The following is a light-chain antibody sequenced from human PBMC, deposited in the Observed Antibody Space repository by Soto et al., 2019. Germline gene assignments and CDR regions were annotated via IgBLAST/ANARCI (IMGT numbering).Light chain of an antibody. CDR1: SSDVGGYNY. J-gene: IGLJ2*01. CDR3: SSYAGSNNVV. V-gene: IGLV2-8*01. Sequence: QSVLTQPPSAPGSPGQSVTISCTGTSSDVGGYNYVSWYQQHPGKAPKLMIYEVSKRPSGVPDRFSGSKSGNTASLTVSGLQAEDEADYYCSSYAGSNNVVFGGGTKVPS. CDR2: EVS.